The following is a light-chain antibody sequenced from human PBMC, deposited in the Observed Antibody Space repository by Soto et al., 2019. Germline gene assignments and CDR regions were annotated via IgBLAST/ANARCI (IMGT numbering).Light chain of an antibody. V-gene: IGKV1-39*01. J-gene: IGKJ4*01. Sequence: DIQMTQSPSSMSASVGDRVTITCRASQSISAYLNWYQQKPGKAPKLLIYAASNLQSGVPSRFSGSGSGTDFTLTISSLQPEDFATYYCQQSYSTPFTFGGGTKVDIK. CDR2: AAS. CDR1: QSISAY. CDR3: QQSYSTPFT.